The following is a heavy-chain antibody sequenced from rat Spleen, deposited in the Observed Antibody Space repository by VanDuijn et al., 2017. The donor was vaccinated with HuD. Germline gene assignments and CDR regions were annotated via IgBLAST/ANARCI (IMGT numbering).Heavy chain of an antibody. CDR3: GRDRVPGYKGGVMDA. Sequence: QVQLKESGPGLVQPSQTLSLTCTVSGFSLTSYHVHWVRQPPGKGLEWMGVMWSDGDTSYNSALKSRLSISRDTSKSQVFLKMSSLQTEDTATYYCGRDRVPGYKGGVMDAWGQGASVTVSS. D-gene: IGHD1-4*01. CDR2: MWSDGDT. V-gene: IGHV2-32*01. J-gene: IGHJ4*01. CDR1: GFSLTSYH.